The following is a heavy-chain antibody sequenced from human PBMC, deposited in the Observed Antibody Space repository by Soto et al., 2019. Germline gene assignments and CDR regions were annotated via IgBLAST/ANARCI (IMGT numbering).Heavy chain of an antibody. CDR2: IIPTLGIA. CDR3: ASTSLVSQVYYFDY. CDR1: GGTFSSYT. D-gene: IGHD2-21*01. V-gene: IGHV1-69*02. Sequence: QVQLVQSGAEVKKPGSSVKVSCKASGGTFSSYTISWVRQAPGQGLEWTGRIIPTLGIANYAQKFQGRVTITAEKSASTAYMELSNLSADDTAVYYCASTSLVSQVYYFDYWGQGTLVTVSS. J-gene: IGHJ4*02.